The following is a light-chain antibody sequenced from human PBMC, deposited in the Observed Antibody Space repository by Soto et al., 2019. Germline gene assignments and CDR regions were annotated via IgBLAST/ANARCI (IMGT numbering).Light chain of an antibody. CDR2: GAS. V-gene: IGKV1-39*01. CDR3: QQSHSTPYT. CDR1: QSIRTC. Sequence: DIQMTQSPSSLSASVGDRVTITCRASQSIRTCLNWYQQKPGKAPNLLISGASSLQSGVPSRFSGSGSGTDFTLTISSLLNEDFATYYCQQSHSTPYTFGQGTKLEIK. J-gene: IGKJ2*01.